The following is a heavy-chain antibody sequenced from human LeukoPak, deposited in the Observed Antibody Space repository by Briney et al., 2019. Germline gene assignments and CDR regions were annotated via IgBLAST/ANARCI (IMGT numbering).Heavy chain of an antibody. J-gene: IGHJ4*02. V-gene: IGHV4-34*01. CDR3: ARHRKADTATDY. D-gene: IGHD5-18*01. CDR1: GGSFSGYY. Sequence: SETLSLTCAVYGGSFSGYYWSWIRQPPGKGLEWIGEINHSGSTNYNPSLKSRVTISVDTSKNQFSLKLNSVTAADTAMYYCARHRKADTATDYWGQETLVTVSS. CDR2: INHSGST.